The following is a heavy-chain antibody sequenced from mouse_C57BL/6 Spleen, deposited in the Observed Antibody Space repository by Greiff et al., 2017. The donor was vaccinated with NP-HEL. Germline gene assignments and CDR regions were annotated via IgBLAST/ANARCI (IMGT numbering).Heavy chain of an antibody. CDR1: GYAFSSYW. CDR3: ARRGYYGGYFDV. CDR2: IYPGDGDT. J-gene: IGHJ1*03. Sequence: VQLQQSGAELVKPGASVKISCKASGYAFSSYWMNWVKQRPGKGLEWIGQIYPGDGDTNYNGKFKGKATLTADKSSSTAYMQLSSLTSEDSAVYFCARRGYYGGYFDVWGTGTTVTVSS. V-gene: IGHV1-80*01. D-gene: IGHD2-1*01.